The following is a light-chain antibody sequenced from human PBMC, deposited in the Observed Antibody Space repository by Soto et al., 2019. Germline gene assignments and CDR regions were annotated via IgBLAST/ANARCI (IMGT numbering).Light chain of an antibody. CDR1: QDMSNY. Sequence: DSQMTQSPSSLSASVGDRVTITCQASQDMSNYLNWYQQKPGKAPKLLIYDASNLETGVPSRFSGSGAGTDFTFTISSRQHEDIATYYGQQYDNLLRGFTFGPGTKVDIK. J-gene: IGKJ3*01. CDR2: DAS. CDR3: QQYDNLLRGFT. V-gene: IGKV1-33*01.